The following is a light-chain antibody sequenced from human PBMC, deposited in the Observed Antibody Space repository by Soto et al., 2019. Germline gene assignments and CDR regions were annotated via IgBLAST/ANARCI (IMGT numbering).Light chain of an antibody. Sequence: EIVMTQSPATLSVSPGERATLSCRASQSVSSNLAWYQQKPGQAPRLLISGASTRATGIPARFSGSGSGTEFAIAISGLQSADFGVYYCQQYNDWAPLTFGGGTKVEIK. J-gene: IGKJ4*01. CDR1: QSVSSN. V-gene: IGKV3D-15*01. CDR3: QQYNDWAPLT. CDR2: GAS.